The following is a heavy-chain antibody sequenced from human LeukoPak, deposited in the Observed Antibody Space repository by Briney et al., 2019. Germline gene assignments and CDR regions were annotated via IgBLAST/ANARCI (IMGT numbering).Heavy chain of an antibody. D-gene: IGHD1-26*01. J-gene: IGHJ4*02. Sequence: ASVKVSFKSSGYSFTSYYIYWERQCPGQGLGWMGIINTSGGTRSYAQKFQGRVTMTRDTSTSTVYMELSSLRSEDTAVYYCARERQLRPPYFDYWGKGNLVSVSS. CDR1: GYSFTSYY. V-gene: IGHV1-46*01. CDR3: ARERQLRPPYFDY. CDR2: INTSGGTR.